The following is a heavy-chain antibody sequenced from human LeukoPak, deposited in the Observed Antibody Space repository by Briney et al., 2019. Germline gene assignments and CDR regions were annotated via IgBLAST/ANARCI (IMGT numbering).Heavy chain of an antibody. CDR2: ISYSGST. Sequence: SETLSLTCTVSGGSISNKYWSWIRQPPGKGLEWIGYISYSGSTNYNPSLKSRVTILVDTSKNQFSLELSSVTAADTAVYYCARVLDYYGSGTRDFDYWGQGTLVTVSS. CDR3: ARVLDYYGSGTRDFDY. CDR1: GGSISNKY. D-gene: IGHD3-10*01. J-gene: IGHJ4*02. V-gene: IGHV4-59*08.